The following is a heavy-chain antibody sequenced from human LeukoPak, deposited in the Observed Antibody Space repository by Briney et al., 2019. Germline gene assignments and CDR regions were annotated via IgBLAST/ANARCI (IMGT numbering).Heavy chain of an antibody. Sequence: SETLSLTCAVYGVSFSGYYWSWIRQPPGKGLEWIGEINHSGSTNYNPSLKSRVTISVDTSKNQFSLKLSSVTAADTAVYYCARGLRFLEWLFWFDPWGQGTLVTVSS. CDR3: ARGLRFLEWLFWFDP. CDR1: GVSFSGYY. D-gene: IGHD3-3*01. V-gene: IGHV4-34*01. CDR2: INHSGST. J-gene: IGHJ5*02.